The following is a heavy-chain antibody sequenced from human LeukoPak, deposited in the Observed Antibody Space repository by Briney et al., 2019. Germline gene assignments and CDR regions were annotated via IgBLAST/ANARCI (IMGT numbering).Heavy chain of an antibody. CDR1: GFTFSSYE. CDR2: ISSSAATI. J-gene: IGHJ4*02. V-gene: IGHV3-48*03. CDR3: ARAIGYNHGYPTFDY. Sequence: GGSLRLSCAASGFTFSSYEMNWVRQAPGKGLDWVSYISSSAATIYYADSVRGRFTISRDNAKNSLYLQMSSLRAEDTAVYYCARAIGYNHGYPTFDYWGQGTLVTVSS. D-gene: IGHD5-18*01.